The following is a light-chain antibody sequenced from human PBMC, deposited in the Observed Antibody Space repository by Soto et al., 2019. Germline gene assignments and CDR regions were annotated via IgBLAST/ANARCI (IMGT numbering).Light chain of an antibody. V-gene: IGKV3-15*01. Sequence: EVEMTQSPGTLSVSAGESATLSCRASLSVSSNVAWYQQKPGQAPRLLIYGASTRATGIPARFSGNGSGTEFSLTISSLQSEDFAVYYCQQYNDRPKTFGQGTKVEIK. J-gene: IGKJ1*01. CDR1: LSVSSN. CDR3: QQYNDRPKT. CDR2: GAS.